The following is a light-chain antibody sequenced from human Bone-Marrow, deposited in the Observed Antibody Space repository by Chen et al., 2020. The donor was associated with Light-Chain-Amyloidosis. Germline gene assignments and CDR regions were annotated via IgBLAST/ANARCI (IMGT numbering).Light chain of an antibody. V-gene: IGLV2-14*01. CDR1: SGDVGTYNY. J-gene: IGLJ1*01. CDR2: AVS. CDR3: SSFSSSSSYV. Sequence: QSALTHPAPVPGSPGQSITISCTGTSGDVGTYNYVSWYQKHPGKVPKVMIYAVSNRPSGVSNRFSGSKSGNTASLTISGLQAEDEADYYCSSFSSSSSYVFGPGTKVTVL.